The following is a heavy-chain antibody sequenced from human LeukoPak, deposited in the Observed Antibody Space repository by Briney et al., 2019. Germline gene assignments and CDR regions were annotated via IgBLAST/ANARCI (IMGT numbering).Heavy chain of an antibody. CDR1: TSSNYY. Sequence: TSSNYYWGWIRQSPGKGLEWVAHINPDGRDTYYVDSVKGRFTISRDNAQNSMYLQMNSLRVEGTAVYYCTSWGDTTAEYFQRWGQGTLVTVSS. D-gene: IGHD2-21*02. J-gene: IGHJ1*01. V-gene: IGHV3-7*01. CDR3: TSWGDTTAEYFQR. CDR2: INPDGRDT.